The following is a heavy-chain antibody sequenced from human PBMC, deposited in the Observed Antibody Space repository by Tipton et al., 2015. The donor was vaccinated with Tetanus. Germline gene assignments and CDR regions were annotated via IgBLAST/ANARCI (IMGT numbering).Heavy chain of an antibody. CDR2: MSYSGRT. D-gene: IGHD3-3*01. CDR1: GGSISSSSYY. Sequence: LSCTVSGGSISSSSYYWGWIRQPPGKGLEWIGSMSYSGRTYYNPSLKSRVTISVDTSKNQFSLTLNSVTAADTAFYYCARGNNDFPKKGPFDYWGQGTLVTVSA. J-gene: IGHJ4*02. V-gene: IGHV4-39*07. CDR3: ARGNNDFPKKGPFDY.